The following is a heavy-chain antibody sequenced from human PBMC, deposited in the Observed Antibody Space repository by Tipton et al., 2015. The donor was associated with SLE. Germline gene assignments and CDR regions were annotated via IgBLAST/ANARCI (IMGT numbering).Heavy chain of an antibody. Sequence: TLSLTCTVSGGSISSHDYYWSWIRQPPGKGLEWIGYIYYSGSTNYNPSLKSRVTISVDTSKNQFSLKLSSVTAADTAVYYCARDRNRSGSLDYWGQGTLVTVSS. CDR1: GGSISSHDYY. J-gene: IGHJ4*02. CDR3: ARDRNRSGSLDY. V-gene: IGHV4-61*08. D-gene: IGHD1-26*01. CDR2: IYYSGST.